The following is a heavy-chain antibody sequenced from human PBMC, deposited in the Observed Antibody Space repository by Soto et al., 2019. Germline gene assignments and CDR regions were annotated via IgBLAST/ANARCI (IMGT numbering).Heavy chain of an antibody. V-gene: IGHV3-30-3*01. Sequence: PGGSLRLSCAASGFTFSSYAMHWVRQAPGKGLEWVAVISYDGSNKYYADSVKGRFTISRDNSKNTLYLQMNSLKTEDTAVYYCTTERAYSSSGWSPLLVDGMDVWGQGTTVTVSS. J-gene: IGHJ6*02. CDR3: TTERAYSSSGWSPLLVDGMDV. CDR1: GFTFSSYA. D-gene: IGHD6-13*01. CDR2: ISYDGSNK.